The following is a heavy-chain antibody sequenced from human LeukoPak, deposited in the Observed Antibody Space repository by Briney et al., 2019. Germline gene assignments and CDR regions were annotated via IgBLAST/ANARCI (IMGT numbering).Heavy chain of an antibody. CDR3: ASELQRTGAYDF. J-gene: IGHJ3*01. CDR2: TSQDEREK. Sequence: PGGSLRLSCVASGFRFSSNWMHWVRQAPGRGLEWLAATSQDEREKCYVDSVKGRFTISRDNAKNSLFLQMNNLRGEDMAVYYCASELQRTGAYDFWGQGTMVTVSS. V-gene: IGHV3-7*01. D-gene: IGHD1-1*01. CDR1: GFRFSSNW.